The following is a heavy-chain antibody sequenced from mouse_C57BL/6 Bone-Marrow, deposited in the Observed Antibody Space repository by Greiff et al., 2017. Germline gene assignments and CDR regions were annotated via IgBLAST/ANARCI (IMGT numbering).Heavy chain of an antibody. V-gene: IGHV5-6*02. D-gene: IGHD2-1*01. J-gene: IGHJ1*03. CDR1: GFTFSSYG. Sequence: EVKLVESGGDLVKPGGSLKLSCAASGFTFSSYGMSWVRQTPDKRLEWVATISSGGSYTYYPDSVKGRFTISRDNAKNTLYLQMSSLKSEDTAMYYCARRGNYAYWDFDVWGTGTTVTVSS. CDR2: ISSGGSYT. CDR3: ARRGNYAYWDFDV.